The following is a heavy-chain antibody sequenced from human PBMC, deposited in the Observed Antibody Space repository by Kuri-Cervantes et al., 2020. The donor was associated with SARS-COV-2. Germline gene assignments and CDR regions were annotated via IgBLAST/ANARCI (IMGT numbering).Heavy chain of an antibody. CDR3: AGPITPYALDI. CDR1: GGSISNGDYY. Sequence: LRLSCTVSGGSISNGDYYWSWIRQPPGKGLEWIGYIYYSGSTYYNPSLKSRVTLSVDLSKNYFSLKLSSVTAADTAVYYCAGPITPYALDIWGQGTMVTVSS. V-gene: IGHV4-30-4*01. D-gene: IGHD2-15*01. J-gene: IGHJ3*02. CDR2: IYYSGST.